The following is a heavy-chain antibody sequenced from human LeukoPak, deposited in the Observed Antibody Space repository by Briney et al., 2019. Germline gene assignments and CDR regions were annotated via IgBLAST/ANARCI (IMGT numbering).Heavy chain of an antibody. Sequence: VQPGGSLRLSYVASGFTFSRDWLTWVRQAPGRGLEWVASINLDGSEKKYVDSVRGRFTISRDSAKNSVFLQMNSLRAEDTAVYHCARPYGIGWSGLEHWGRGTLVTVSS. J-gene: IGHJ4*02. CDR1: GFTFSRDW. CDR3: ARPYGIGWSGLEH. D-gene: IGHD6-19*01. V-gene: IGHV3-7*01. CDR2: INLDGSEK.